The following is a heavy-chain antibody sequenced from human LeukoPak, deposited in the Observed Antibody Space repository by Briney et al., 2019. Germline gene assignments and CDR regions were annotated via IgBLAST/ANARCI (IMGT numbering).Heavy chain of an antibody. CDR1: GGSISSGSYY. CDR3: ARAKVVLRYFDTPDQEAFDI. V-gene: IGHV4-61*02. D-gene: IGHD3-9*01. Sequence: PSETLSLTCTVSGGSISSGSYYWSWIRQPAGKGLEWIGRIYTSGSTNYNPSLKSRVTISVDTSNNQFSLKLSPVTAADTAVYYCARAKVVLRYFDTPDQEAFDIWGQGTMVTVSS. CDR2: IYTSGST. J-gene: IGHJ3*02.